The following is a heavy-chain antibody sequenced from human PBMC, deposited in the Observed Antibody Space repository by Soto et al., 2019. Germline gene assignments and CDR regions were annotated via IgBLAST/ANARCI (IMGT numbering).Heavy chain of an antibody. J-gene: IGHJ3*01. CDR2: SSYDGDTK. CDR3: TRDWLAVIGTPFDL. D-gene: IGHD6-19*01. CDR1: GFTFSAFD. Sequence: QLQLVESGGGVVQPAKSLRLSCEASGFTFSAFDMHWVRQSPGKGLEWVATSSYDGDTKYYANSVKGRFTISRDNSRNTLDLHMNSLRAEDTAMYYCTRDWLAVIGTPFDLWCQGKMVVVSS. V-gene: IGHV3-30-3*01.